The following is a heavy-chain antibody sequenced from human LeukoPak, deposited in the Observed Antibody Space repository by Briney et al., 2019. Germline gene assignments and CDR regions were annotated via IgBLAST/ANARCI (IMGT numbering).Heavy chain of an antibody. D-gene: IGHD2-15*01. CDR3: ARLAQGYY. Sequence: SETLSLTCAVYGGSFSDYYWSWIRQPPGKGLEWIGSIYYSGSTYYNPSLKSRVTISVDTSKNQFSLKLSSVTAADTAVYYCARLAQGYYWGQGTLVTVSS. CDR1: GGSFSDYY. J-gene: IGHJ4*02. V-gene: IGHV4-34*01. CDR2: IYYSGST.